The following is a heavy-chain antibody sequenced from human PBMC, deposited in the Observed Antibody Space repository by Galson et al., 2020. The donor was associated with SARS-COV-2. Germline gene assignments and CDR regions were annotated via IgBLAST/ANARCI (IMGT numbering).Heavy chain of an antibody. CDR3: ARPPLSVYSSGLGV. D-gene: IGHD6-19*01. Sequence: KIGESLKIYCQGSGYSFTSYWISWVRQMPGTGLEWMGRIDPSDSYTNYSPSFQGHVTISTDKSISTAYLQSSSLKASDTAMYYCARPPLSVYSSGLGVWGQGTTVTGSS. CDR1: GYSFTSYW. J-gene: IGHJ6*02. V-gene: IGHV5-10-1*01. CDR2: IDPSDSYT.